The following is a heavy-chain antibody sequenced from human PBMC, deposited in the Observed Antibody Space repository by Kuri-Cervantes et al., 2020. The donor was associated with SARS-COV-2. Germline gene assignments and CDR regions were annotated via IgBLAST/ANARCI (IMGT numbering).Heavy chain of an antibody. CDR2: IYYSGST. D-gene: IGHD1-26*01. Sequence: GSLRLSCTVSGGSISSYYWSWIRQPPGKGLEWIGYIYYSGSTNYNPSLKSRVTISVDTSKNQFSLKLSSVTAADTAVYYCARREYWYFDLWGRGTLVTVSS. CDR3: ARREYWYFDL. CDR1: GGSISSYY. J-gene: IGHJ2*01. V-gene: IGHV4-59*01.